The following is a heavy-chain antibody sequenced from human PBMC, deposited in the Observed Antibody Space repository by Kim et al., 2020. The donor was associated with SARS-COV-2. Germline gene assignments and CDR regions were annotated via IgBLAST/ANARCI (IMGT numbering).Heavy chain of an antibody. CDR1: GGSISSYY. CDR3: ARGPSGVYGSGTLLRY. D-gene: IGHD3-10*01. J-gene: IGHJ4*02. Sequence: SETLSLTYTVSGGSISSYYWSWIRQPPGKGLEWIGYIYYSGSTNYNPSLKSRVTISVDTSKNQFSLKLSSVTAADTAVYYCARGPSGVYGSGTLLRYWGQGTLVTVSS. CDR2: IYYSGST. V-gene: IGHV4-59*13.